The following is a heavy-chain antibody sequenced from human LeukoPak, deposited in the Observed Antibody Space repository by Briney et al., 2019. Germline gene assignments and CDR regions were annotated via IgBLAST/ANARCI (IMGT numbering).Heavy chain of an antibody. V-gene: IGHV3-23*01. CDR2: ISGGGST. J-gene: IGHJ6*02. Sequence: PGGSLRLSCAASGFTFSSYGMHWVRQAPGEGLEWVSVISGGGSTTYADSVKGRFTISRDSSRNTVYLQMDNLRVEDMAVYYCVRSTGYFYYGMDVWGQGTTVTVS. CDR3: VRSTGYFYYGMDV. CDR1: GFTFSSYG.